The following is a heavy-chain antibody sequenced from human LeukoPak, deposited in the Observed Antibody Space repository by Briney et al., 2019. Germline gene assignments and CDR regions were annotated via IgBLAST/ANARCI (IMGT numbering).Heavy chain of an antibody. CDR2: IYYSGST. Sequence: PSETLSLTCAVYGGSFSGYYWSWIRQPPGKGLEWIGYIYYSGSTNYNPSLKSRVTISVDTSKNQFSLKLSSVTAADTAVYYCARGVSGGSLISFDYWGQGTLVTVSS. CDR3: ARGVSGGSLISFDY. D-gene: IGHD2-15*01. CDR1: GGSFSGYY. J-gene: IGHJ4*02. V-gene: IGHV4-59*01.